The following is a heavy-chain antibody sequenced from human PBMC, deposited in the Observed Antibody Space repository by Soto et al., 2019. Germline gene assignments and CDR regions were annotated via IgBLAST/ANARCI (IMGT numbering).Heavy chain of an antibody. CDR1: GGSFSGYY. J-gene: IGHJ4*02. D-gene: IGHD3-10*01. V-gene: IGHV4-34*01. Sequence: QVQLQQWGAGLLKPSETLSLTCAVYGGSFSGYYWTWFRQPPGKGLEWIGEISPSGTTKYIPSLKSRVTITADTSKHQFYLKVTSVTAADTAVYYCVTSLWFGTQPEIWGQGALVTVSS. CDR2: ISPSGTT. CDR3: VTSLWFGTQPEI.